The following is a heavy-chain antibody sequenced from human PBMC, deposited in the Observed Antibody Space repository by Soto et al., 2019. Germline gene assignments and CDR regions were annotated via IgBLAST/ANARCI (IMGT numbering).Heavy chain of an antibody. CDR1: GYSFTSYW. CDR2: IYPGDSDT. J-gene: IGHJ4*02. D-gene: IGHD3-10*01. Sequence: GESLKISCKGSGYSFTSYWIGWVRQMPGKGLEWMGIIYPGDSDTRYSPSFQGQVTISADKSISTAYLQWSSLKASDTAMYYCARSGFGNYGSGSYYPLAYWGQGTLVTVSS. V-gene: IGHV5-51*01. CDR3: ARSGFGNYGSGSYYPLAY.